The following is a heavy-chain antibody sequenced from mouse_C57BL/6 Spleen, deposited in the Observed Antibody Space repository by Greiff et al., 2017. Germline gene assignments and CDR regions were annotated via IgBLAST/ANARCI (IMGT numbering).Heavy chain of an antibody. CDR3: ARNGIYGSGDY. J-gene: IGHJ2*01. Sequence: VQLQQPGTELVKPGASVKLSCKASGYTFTSYWMHWVKQRPGQGLEWIGNINPSNGGTNYNEKFKSKATLTVYKSSSTAYMQRSSLTSEDSAVYYCARNGIYGSGDYWGQGTTLTVSS. CDR1: GYTFTSYW. CDR2: INPSNGGT. V-gene: IGHV1-53*01. D-gene: IGHD1-1*01.